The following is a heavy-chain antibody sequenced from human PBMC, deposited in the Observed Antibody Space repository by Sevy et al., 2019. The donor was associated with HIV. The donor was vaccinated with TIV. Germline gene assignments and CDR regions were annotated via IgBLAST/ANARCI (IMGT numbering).Heavy chain of an antibody. CDR2: ISSGSSYV. CDR1: GFTFSYYN. J-gene: IGHJ4*02. CDR3: ASRLHYYDSPSAY. Sequence: GGSLRLSCAASGFTFSYYNMNWVRQAPGKGLEWVSSISSGSSYVYHADSVKGRFTISRDNAKNSLYLQMNSLRTEDTGVYYCASRLHYYDSPSAYWGQGTQVTVSS. V-gene: IGHV3-21*01. D-gene: IGHD3-22*01.